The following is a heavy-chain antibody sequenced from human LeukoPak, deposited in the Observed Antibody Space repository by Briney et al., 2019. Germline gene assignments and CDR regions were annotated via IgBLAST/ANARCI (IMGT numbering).Heavy chain of an antibody. CDR1: GYTFTGYY. J-gene: IGHJ6*03. CDR2: INPNSGGT. CDR3: ARDSGIAAAGPIVYYYYYMDV. D-gene: IGHD6-13*01. Sequence: GASVKVSCKASGYTFTGYYMHWVRQAPGQGLEWMGWINPNSGGTNYAQKFQGRVTMTRDTSISTAYMELSRLRSDDTAVYYCARDSGIAAAGPIVYYYYYMDVWGKGTAVTVSS. V-gene: IGHV1-2*02.